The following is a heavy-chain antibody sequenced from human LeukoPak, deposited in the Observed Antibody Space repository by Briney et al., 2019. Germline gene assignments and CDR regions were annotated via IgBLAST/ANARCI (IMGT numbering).Heavy chain of an antibody. Sequence: SETLSLTCTVSGGSVNNYYWNWIRRPPGKGLEWLGYIYYTGITNYNPSLKSRVPISVDTSKNQFSLKLSSVTAADTAVYYCARYDFWSGWYGMDVWGQGTTVTVSS. CDR3: ARYDFWSGWYGMDV. V-gene: IGHV4-59*02. D-gene: IGHD3-3*01. CDR2: IYYTGIT. J-gene: IGHJ6*02. CDR1: GGSVNNYY.